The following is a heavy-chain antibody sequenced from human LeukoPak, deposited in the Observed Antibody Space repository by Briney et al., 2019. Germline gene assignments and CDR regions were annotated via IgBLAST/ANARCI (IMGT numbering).Heavy chain of an antibody. CDR3: ARALVVPAAYHAFDI. CDR1: GGSFSGYY. CDR2: INHSGST. Sequence: SETLSLTCAVYGGSFSGYYWSWIRQPPGKGLEWIGEINHSGSTNYNPSLKSRVTISVDTSKNQFSLKLSSVTAADTAVYYCARALVVPAAYHAFDIWGQGTMVTVSS. V-gene: IGHV4-34*01. J-gene: IGHJ3*02. D-gene: IGHD2-2*01.